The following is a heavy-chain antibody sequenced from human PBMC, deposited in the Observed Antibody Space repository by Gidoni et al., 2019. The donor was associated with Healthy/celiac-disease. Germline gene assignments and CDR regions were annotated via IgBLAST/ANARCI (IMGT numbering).Heavy chain of an antibody. CDR1: GFTFSSYA. CDR2: ISGSGGST. J-gene: IGHJ4*02. V-gene: IGHV3-23*01. Sequence: EVQLLESGGGLVQPGGSLILSCAASGFTFSSYAMSWVRQAPGKGLEWVSAISGSGGSTDYADSVKGRFTISRDNSKNTLYLQMNSLRAEDTAVYYCAKDPHYYGSGSYLDYWGQGTLVTVSS. D-gene: IGHD3-10*01. CDR3: AKDPHYYGSGSYLDY.